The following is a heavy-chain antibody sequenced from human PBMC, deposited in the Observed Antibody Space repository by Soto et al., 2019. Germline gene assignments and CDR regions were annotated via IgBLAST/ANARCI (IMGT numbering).Heavy chain of an antibody. V-gene: IGHV1-18*01. J-gene: IGHJ4*02. CDR2: ISAYNGNI. Sequence: QVQLVQSGAEVTKPGASVKVSCKASGYTFTSYGISWVRPAPVHGCVWMGWISAYNGNITYAQKLQGRVTITTDTSTSTAYMELRSLRSDDTAVYYGAREEDGVADWGQGNLVTVSS. CDR1: GYTFTSYG. CDR3: AREEDGVAD.